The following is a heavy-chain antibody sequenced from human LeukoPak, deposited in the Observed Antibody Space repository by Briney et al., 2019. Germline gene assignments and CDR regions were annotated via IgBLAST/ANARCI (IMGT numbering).Heavy chain of an antibody. J-gene: IGHJ4*02. Sequence: GASLRLSCAASGFTINTYGMNWVRQAPGKGLEWVSGTCGSGAATYYADSVKGRFTISRDNSKNNLYLQMNSLRAEDTAIYYCARDLRICPRKYDSSSHPFDYWGQGTLVTVSS. V-gene: IGHV3-23*01. D-gene: IGHD3-22*01. CDR1: GFTINTYG. CDR2: TCGSGAAT. CDR3: ARDLRICPRKYDSSSHPFDY.